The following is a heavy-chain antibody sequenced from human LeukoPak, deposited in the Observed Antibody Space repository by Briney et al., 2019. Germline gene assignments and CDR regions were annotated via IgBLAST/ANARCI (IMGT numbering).Heavy chain of an antibody. Sequence: PGGSLRLSCAASGFTFSDYYMSWIRQAPGKGLEWISYISDSGRTISYADSVKGRFTISRDNTKKSLYLQMNSLRVEDTAVYYCARLLRRLLWFEPVGYWGQGTLVTASS. CDR1: GFTFSDYY. V-gene: IGHV3-11*01. J-gene: IGHJ4*02. CDR3: ARLLRRLLWFEPVGY. D-gene: IGHD3-10*01. CDR2: ISDSGRTI.